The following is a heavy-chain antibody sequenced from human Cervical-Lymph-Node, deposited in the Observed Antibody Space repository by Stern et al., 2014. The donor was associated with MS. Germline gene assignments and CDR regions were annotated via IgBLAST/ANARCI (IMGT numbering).Heavy chain of an antibody. V-gene: IGHV5-51*01. J-gene: IGHJ4*02. CDR1: AYSFTSHW. CDR3: TSSRGYSYVMPIDY. Sequence: EVQLVQSGAEVEKPGESLKISCKGSAYSFTSHWIAWVRQMPGKGPEWMGIIYPADSDTRYNPSFQGQVTFSADKSTSTAYLEWSSLKASDTAIYYCTSSRGYSYVMPIDYWGQGTQVTVSS. CDR2: IYPADSDT. D-gene: IGHD5-18*01.